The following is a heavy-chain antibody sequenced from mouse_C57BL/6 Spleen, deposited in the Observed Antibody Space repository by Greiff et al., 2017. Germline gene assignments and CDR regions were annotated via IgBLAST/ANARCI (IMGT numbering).Heavy chain of an antibody. V-gene: IGHV3-6*01. J-gene: IGHJ3*01. CDR3: ARDGLLLSWFAY. CDR1: GYSITSGYY. CDR2: ISYDGSN. D-gene: IGHD2-3*01. Sequence: EVKLQESGPGLVKPSQSLSLTCSVTGYSITSGYYWNWIRQFPGNKLEWMGYISYDGSNNYNPSLKNRISITRYTSKNQFFLKLNSVTTEDTATYYCARDGLLLSWFAYWGQGTLVTVSA.